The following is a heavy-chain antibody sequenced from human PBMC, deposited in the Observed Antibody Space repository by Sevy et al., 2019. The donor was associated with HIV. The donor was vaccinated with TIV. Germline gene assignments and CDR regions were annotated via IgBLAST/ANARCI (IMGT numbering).Heavy chain of an antibody. Sequence: SETLSLTCAVSGYSISSGYYWGWIRQPPGKGLEWIGSIYHSGSTYYNPSLKSRVTISVDTSKNQFSLKLSSVTAADTAVYYCARGREDTAMGNWGQGTLVTVSS. CDR1: GYSISSGYY. V-gene: IGHV4-38-2*01. CDR2: IYHSGST. D-gene: IGHD5-18*01. J-gene: IGHJ4*02. CDR3: ARGREDTAMGN.